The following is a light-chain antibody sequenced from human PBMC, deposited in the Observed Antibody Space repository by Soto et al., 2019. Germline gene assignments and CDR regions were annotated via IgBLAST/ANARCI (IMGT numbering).Light chain of an antibody. CDR3: SSYAGSGV. J-gene: IGLJ3*02. CDR1: SSDVGGYNY. CDR2: EVS. V-gene: IGLV2-8*01. Sequence: SALTQPPSASGSPGQSVAISCTGTSSDVGGYNYVSWYQQHPGKAPKLIIYEVSKRPSGVPDRFSGSKSGNTASLTVSGLQAEDEAHYYCSSYAGSGVFGGGTKLTVL.